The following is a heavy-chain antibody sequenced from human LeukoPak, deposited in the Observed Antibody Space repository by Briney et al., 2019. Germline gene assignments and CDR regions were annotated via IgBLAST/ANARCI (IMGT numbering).Heavy chain of an antibody. V-gene: IGHV3-23*01. CDR2: ISGSGSST. D-gene: IGHD5-18*01. CDR1: GFTFSSYA. CDR3: AKDSASYGRFDY. J-gene: IGHJ4*02. Sequence: GGSLRLSCAASGFTFSSYAMSWVRQSPGKGLEWVSVISGSGSSTYYADSVKGRFTISRDDSKNTLYMQMNSLRAEDTAVYFCAKDSASYGRFDYWGQGTLVTVSS.